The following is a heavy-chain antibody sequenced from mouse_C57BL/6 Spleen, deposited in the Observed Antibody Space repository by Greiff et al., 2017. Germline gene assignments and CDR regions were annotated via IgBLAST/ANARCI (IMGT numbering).Heavy chain of an antibody. CDR1: GYTFTGYW. CDR3: ERGGYGSSYYYAMDY. CDR2: IDPSASYT. J-gene: IGHJ4*01. V-gene: IGHV1-69*01. D-gene: IGHD1-1*01. Sequence: QVQLQQPGAELVMPGASVKLSCKASGYTFTGYWMHWVKQGPGQGLEWIGEIDPSASYTNYNQKFKGKSTLTVDNSSSTAYMQLSSLPSEDAAVYYCERGGYGSSYYYAMDYWGQGTSVTVSS.